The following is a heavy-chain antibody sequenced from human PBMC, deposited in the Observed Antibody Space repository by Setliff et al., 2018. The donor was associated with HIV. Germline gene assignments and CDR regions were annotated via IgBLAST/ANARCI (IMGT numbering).Heavy chain of an antibody. J-gene: IGHJ3*02. CDR1: GGSISSYY. D-gene: IGHD3-10*01. V-gene: IGHV4-59*08. Sequence: TLSLTCTVSGGSISSYYWSWIRQPPGKGLEWIGYIYYSGSTNYNPSLKSRVTISVDTSKNQFSLKLSSVTAADTAVYYCARLERSVLSAFDIWGQGTMVTVSS. CDR2: IYYSGST. CDR3: ARLERSVLSAFDI.